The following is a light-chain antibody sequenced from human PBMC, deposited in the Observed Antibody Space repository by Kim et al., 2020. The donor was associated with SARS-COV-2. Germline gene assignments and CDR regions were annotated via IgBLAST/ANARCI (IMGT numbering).Light chain of an antibody. CDR2: SAS. CDR1: QDICNY. V-gene: IGKV1-27*01. CDR3: QRTYNAPYS. J-gene: IGKJ2*03. Sequence: SASVGGKVTITCRVCQDICNYLNSYRQKPEKVPKLLIYSASNLQSGVPSRFSDSESETDFTLTISSLQPKDVATYYGQRTYNAPYSFGQGTKLEI.